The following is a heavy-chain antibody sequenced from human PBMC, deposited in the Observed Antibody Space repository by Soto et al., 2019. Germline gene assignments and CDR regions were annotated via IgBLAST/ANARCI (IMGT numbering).Heavy chain of an antibody. J-gene: IGHJ3*01. D-gene: IGHD3-9*01. Sequence: QVHLQESGPGLVKPSETLSLTCTVSGGSISGYYWSWIRQSPEQGLEYIGYISYSGSTNYNPSLKSRVTTSLDTSKNQFSLTLSSVTAADTAIYYCASLNFDILTGYYAFDLWGQGTMVTVSS. V-gene: IGHV4-59*08. CDR3: ASLNFDILTGYYAFDL. CDR1: GGSISGYY. CDR2: ISYSGST.